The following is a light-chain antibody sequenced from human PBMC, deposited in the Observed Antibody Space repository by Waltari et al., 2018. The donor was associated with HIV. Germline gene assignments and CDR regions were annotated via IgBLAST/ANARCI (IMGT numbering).Light chain of an antibody. CDR2: WAS. J-gene: IGKJ1*01. CDR1: QSVLYSANNQNY. CDR3: QQFYSDLWT. Sequence: DIVMTQSPDSLAVSLGERATINCKSSQSVLYSANNQNYLAWYQQKPGQPPKLLIDWASTRESGVPDRFSGSGSGTDFTLTISSLQAADVAVYYCQQFYSDLWTFGQGTKVEIK. V-gene: IGKV4-1*01.